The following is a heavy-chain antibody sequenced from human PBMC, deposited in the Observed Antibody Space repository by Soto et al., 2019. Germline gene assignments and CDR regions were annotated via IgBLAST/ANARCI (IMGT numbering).Heavy chain of an antibody. CDR1: GFTVSSNY. CDR2: IYSGGST. D-gene: IGHD3-16*01. V-gene: IGHV3-53*04. Sequence: EVQLVESGGGLVQPGGSLRLSCAASGFTVSSNYMSWVRQAPGKGLEWVSVIYSGGSTYYADSVKGRFSISRHNSKNTLYLQMNSLRAEDTAVYYCARVIHRGAFDYWGQGTLVTVSS. J-gene: IGHJ4*02. CDR3: ARVIHRGAFDY.